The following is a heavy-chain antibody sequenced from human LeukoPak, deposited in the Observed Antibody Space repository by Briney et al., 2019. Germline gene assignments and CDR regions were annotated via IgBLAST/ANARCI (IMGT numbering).Heavy chain of an antibody. J-gene: IGHJ4*02. CDR2: IYYSGST. V-gene: IGHV4-31*03. Sequence: PSETLSLTCTVSGGSISIGGYYWSWIRQHPGKGLEWIGYIYYSGSTYYNPSLKSRVTISVDTSKNQFSLKLSSVTAADTAVYYCARAGDDSSGYSFVRNYFDYWGQGTLVTVSS. D-gene: IGHD3-22*01. CDR3: ARAGDDSSGYSFVRNYFDY. CDR1: GGSISIGGYY.